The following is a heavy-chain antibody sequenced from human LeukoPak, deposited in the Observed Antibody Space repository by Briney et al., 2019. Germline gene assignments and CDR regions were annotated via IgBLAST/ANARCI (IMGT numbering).Heavy chain of an antibody. V-gene: IGHV4-34*01. CDR1: GGSFSGYY. CDR3: ARVGYYGSGN. CDR2: INHSGST. D-gene: IGHD3-10*01. Sequence: RASETLSLTCAVYGGSFSGYYWSWIRQPPGKGLEWIGEINHSGSTNYNPSLKSRVTISVDTSKNQFSLKLSSVTAADTAVYYCARVGYYGSGNWGQGTLVTVSS. J-gene: IGHJ4*02.